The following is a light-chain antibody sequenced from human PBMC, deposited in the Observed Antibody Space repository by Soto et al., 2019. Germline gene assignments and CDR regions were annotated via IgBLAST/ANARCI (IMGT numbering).Light chain of an antibody. J-gene: IGKJ1*01. CDR2: GAS. V-gene: IGKV3-15*01. Sequence: EIVMTQSPATLSVSPGERATNSCRASQSVSSNLAWYQQKPGQAPRLLIYGASTRATGIPARFSGSGSGTEFTLIIISLQSEDFAVYYCQQYNNWPRTFGQGTKVDIK. CDR1: QSVSSN. CDR3: QQYNNWPRT.